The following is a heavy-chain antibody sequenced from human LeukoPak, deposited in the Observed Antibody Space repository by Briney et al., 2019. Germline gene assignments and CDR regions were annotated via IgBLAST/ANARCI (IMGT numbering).Heavy chain of an antibody. Sequence: SETLSLTCTVSGGSISSYYWSWIRQPAGKGLEWIGRIYTSGSTNYNPSLKSRVTMSVDTSKNQFSLQLSSVTAADTAVYYCARDGYSSSWEAFDIWGQGTMVTVSS. J-gene: IGHJ3*02. CDR3: ARDGYSSSWEAFDI. D-gene: IGHD6-13*01. V-gene: IGHV4-4*07. CDR1: GGSISSYY. CDR2: IYTSGST.